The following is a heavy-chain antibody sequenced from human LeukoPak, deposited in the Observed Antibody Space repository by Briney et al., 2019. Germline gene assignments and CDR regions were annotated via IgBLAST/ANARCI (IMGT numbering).Heavy chain of an antibody. CDR2: INPSGGST. V-gene: IGHV1-46*01. CDR3: AKDSPLVGYTSGWSSNSFDH. J-gene: IGHJ4*02. D-gene: IGHD6-19*01. Sequence: ASVKVSCKASGYTFTSYYMHWLRQAPGQGLEWMGIINPSGGSTSYAQKFQGRVTMTKDMSTSTVYMELSSLRSEDTAVYYCAKDSPLVGYTSGWSSNSFDHWGQGTLVTVSS. CDR1: GYTFTSYY.